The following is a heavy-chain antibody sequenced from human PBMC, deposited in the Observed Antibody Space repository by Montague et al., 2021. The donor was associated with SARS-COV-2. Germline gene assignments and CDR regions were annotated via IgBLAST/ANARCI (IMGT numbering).Heavy chain of an antibody. D-gene: IGHD4-17*01. V-gene: IGHV3-30*04. Sequence: SLRLSCAASGFTFSSYAMHWVRQAPGKGLEWVAVISYDGSNKYYADSVKGRFTISRDSSKNTLYLQMNSLRAEDTAVYYCARATAGSYYYGMDVWGQGTTVTVSS. J-gene: IGHJ6*02. CDR1: GFTFSSYA. CDR3: ARATAGSYYYGMDV. CDR2: ISYDGSNK.